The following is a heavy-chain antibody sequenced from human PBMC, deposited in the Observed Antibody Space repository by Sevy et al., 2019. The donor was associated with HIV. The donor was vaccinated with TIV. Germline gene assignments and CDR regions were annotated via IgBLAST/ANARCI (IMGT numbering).Heavy chain of an antibody. V-gene: IGHV3-7*01. Sequence: GGSLRLSCAASGFTFSSYAMNWVRQAPGKGLEWVANIEQDGSEKRYVDSVRGRFTISRDNANNFLYLQMSSLKADDTAVYYCARAGGWGNINHSNQILDIWGHGTKVTVSS. J-gene: IGHJ3*02. CDR3: ARAGGWGNINHSNQILDI. CDR2: IEQDGSEK. D-gene: IGHD3-10*01. CDR1: GFTFSSYA.